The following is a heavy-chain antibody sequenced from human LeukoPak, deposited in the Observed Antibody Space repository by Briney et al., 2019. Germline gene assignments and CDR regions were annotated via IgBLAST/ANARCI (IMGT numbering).Heavy chain of an antibody. CDR1: GFTFSNAW. J-gene: IGHJ4*02. V-gene: IGHV3-15*01. Sequence: GGSLRLSCAASGFTFSNAWMSWVRQAPGKGLEWVGRIKSKTDGGTTDYAAPVKGRFTISRDDSKNTLYLQMNSLKTEDTAVYYCARDRPSGIAARPNDYWGQGTLVTVSS. CDR3: ARDRPSGIAARPNDY. D-gene: IGHD6-6*01. CDR2: IKSKTDGGTT.